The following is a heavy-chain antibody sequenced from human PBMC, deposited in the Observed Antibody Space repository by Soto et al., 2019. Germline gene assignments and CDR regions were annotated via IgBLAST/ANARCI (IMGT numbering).Heavy chain of an antibody. J-gene: IGHJ4*02. Sequence: QITLRESGPTRVRPTQPLTLTCSFSGFSLTTSGVGVGWIRQPPGKAPEWLAVIYWDNDKRYSPSLKSRLSITKDTSNNQVVLTMTNVDPVDTGTYYCAHRALYIGTYWDGGYFDAWGQGTPVTVSS. D-gene: IGHD1-26*01. CDR3: AHRALYIGTYWDGGYFDA. CDR1: GFSLTTSGVG. CDR2: IYWDNDK. V-gene: IGHV2-5*02.